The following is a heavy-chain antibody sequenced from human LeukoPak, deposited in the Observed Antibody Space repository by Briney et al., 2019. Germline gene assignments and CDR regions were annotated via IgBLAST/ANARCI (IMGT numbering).Heavy chain of an antibody. CDR3: ARQVRPYYYGSGSSDY. CDR2: IYYSGST. Sequence: SETLSLTCTVSGGSISSSSYYWGWIRQPPGKGLEWIGSIYYSGSTYYNPFLKSRVTISVDTSKNQFSLKLSSVTAADTAVYYCARQVRPYYYGSGSSDYWGQGTLVTVSS. D-gene: IGHD3-10*01. V-gene: IGHV4-39*01. CDR1: GGSISSSSYY. J-gene: IGHJ4*02.